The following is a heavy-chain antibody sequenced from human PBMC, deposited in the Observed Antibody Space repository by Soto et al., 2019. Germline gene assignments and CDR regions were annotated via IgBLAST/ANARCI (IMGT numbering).Heavy chain of an antibody. D-gene: IGHD6-19*01. CDR1: GFTFSSYS. Sequence: GGSLRLSCAASGFTFSSYSMNWVRQAPGKGLECVSSISSSSSYIYYADSVKGRFTISRDNAKNSLYLQMNSLRAEDTAVYYCARDPGSGWDFDYWGQGTLVTVSS. J-gene: IGHJ4*02. V-gene: IGHV3-21*01. CDR3: ARDPGSGWDFDY. CDR2: ISSSSSYI.